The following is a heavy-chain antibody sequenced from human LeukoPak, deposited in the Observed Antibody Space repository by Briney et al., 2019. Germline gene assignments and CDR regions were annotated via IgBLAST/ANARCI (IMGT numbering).Heavy chain of an antibody. CDR1: GFTVSSNY. V-gene: IGHV3-53*01. Sequence: GGSLRLSCAASGFTVSSNYISWVRQAPGKGLEWVSVLYSGGSTYYADSVKGRFTSSGDNSKNTLYLQMNSLRAEDTAVYYCAKRVRGVISPYYYYGMDVWGKGTTVTVSS. CDR3: AKRVRGVISPYYYYGMDV. J-gene: IGHJ6*04. D-gene: IGHD3-10*01. CDR2: LYSGGST.